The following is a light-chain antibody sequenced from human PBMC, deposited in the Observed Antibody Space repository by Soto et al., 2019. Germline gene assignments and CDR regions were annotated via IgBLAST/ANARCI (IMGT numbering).Light chain of an antibody. V-gene: IGKV3-15*01. J-gene: IGKJ1*01. CDR3: QQYNNWPPWT. CDR1: QSVSSN. CDR2: GAS. Sequence: EIVMTQSPATLSVSPGERATLSCRASQSVSSNLTWYQQKPGQAPRLLIYGASTRATGIPARFSGIGSGTEFTLTIRSLQSEDFPVYYCQQYNNWPPWTFGQGTKVEIK.